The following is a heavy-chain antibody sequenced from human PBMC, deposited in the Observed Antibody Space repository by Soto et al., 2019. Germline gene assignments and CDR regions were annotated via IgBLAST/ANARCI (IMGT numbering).Heavy chain of an antibody. CDR2: ISAYNGNT. J-gene: IGHJ6*02. CDR1: GYTFNSYG. Sequence: QVQLVQSGAEVKKPGASVKVSCKASGYTFNSYGISWVRQAPGQGLEWMGWISAYNGNTNYAQKLQGRVTMTTDTXTXXAYMERRSLRSDDTAVYYCARDAYNTPYYYYGMDVWGQGTTVTVSS. V-gene: IGHV1-18*01. D-gene: IGHD1-1*01. CDR3: ARDAYNTPYYYYGMDV.